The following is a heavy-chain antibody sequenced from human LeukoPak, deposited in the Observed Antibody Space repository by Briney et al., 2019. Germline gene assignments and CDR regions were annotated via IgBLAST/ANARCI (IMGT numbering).Heavy chain of an antibody. CDR3: ARNRYGYNFGY. J-gene: IGHJ4*02. CDR1: GYTFTDYY. V-gene: IGHV1-2*02. D-gene: IGHD5-24*01. CDR2: INPNSGGT. Sequence: GASVKVSCKASGYTFTDYYFHWVRQAPGQGLEWMGWINPNSGGTNYAQKFQGRVTMTRDTSISTAYMELSSLTSVDTAVYYCARNRYGYNFGYWAQGTLVTVSS.